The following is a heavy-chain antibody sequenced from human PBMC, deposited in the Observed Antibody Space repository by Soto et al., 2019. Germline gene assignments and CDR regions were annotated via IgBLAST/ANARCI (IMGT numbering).Heavy chain of an antibody. CDR1: GGTFSSYA. D-gene: IGHD2-2*01. J-gene: IGHJ6*02. CDR2: IIPIFGTA. V-gene: IGHV1-69*13. CDR3: AGPHCSSTSCFPETYYYYYGMDV. Sequence: ASVKVSCKASGGTFSSYAISWVRQAPGQGLEWMGGIIPIFGTANYAQKFQGRVTITADESTSTAYMELSSLRSEDTAVYYCAGPHCSSTSCFPETYYYYYGMDVWGQGTTVTVSS.